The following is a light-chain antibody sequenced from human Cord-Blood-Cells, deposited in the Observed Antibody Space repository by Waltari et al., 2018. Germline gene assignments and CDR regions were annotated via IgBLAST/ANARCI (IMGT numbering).Light chain of an antibody. CDR3: NARDSSGNYV. Sequence: SSELTQDPAVSVALGQTVRITCQGDSLRSYYASWYQQKPGQAPVLVIYGKHNRPSGIPDRCSGSSSGNTASLTITGAQAEDEADYYCNARDSSGNYVFGTGTKVTVL. J-gene: IGLJ1*01. CDR1: SLRSYY. CDR2: GKH. V-gene: IGLV3-19*01.